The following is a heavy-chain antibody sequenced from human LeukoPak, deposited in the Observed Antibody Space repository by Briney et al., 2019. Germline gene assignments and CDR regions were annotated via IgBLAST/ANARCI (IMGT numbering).Heavy chain of an antibody. CDR3: ARDAGNSGYGCDL. Sequence: GGSLRLSCAASGFTFSQYSMNWVRQAPGKGLEWVSHIRSSSETFYADSVKGRFTISRDNARNSLYLQMNNLRGEDTAVYYCARDAGNSGYGCDLWGQGTLVTVSS. CDR1: GFTFSQYS. CDR2: IRSSSET. J-gene: IGHJ5*02. V-gene: IGHV3-48*01. D-gene: IGHD5-12*01.